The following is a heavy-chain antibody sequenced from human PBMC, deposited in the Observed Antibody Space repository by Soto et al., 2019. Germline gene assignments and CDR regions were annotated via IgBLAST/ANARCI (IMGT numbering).Heavy chain of an antibody. J-gene: IGHJ4*02. Sequence: GGSLRLSCAASGFTFNAAWMSWVRQAPGKGLEWVGRIKSKTDGGTTDFAAPVKGRFTISRDDSKNTVYLQMSSLKIEDTAVYYCTTGLAAAGTNYWGQGTLVTVSS. D-gene: IGHD6-13*01. V-gene: IGHV3-15*01. CDR2: IKSKTDGGTT. CDR3: TTGLAAAGTNY. CDR1: GFTFNAAW.